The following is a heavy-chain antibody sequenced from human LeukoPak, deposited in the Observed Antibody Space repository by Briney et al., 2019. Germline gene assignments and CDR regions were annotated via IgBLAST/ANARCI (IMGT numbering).Heavy chain of an antibody. CDR3: ASHCGGDCYSDAFDI. D-gene: IGHD2-21*02. J-gene: IGHJ3*02. Sequence: PSETLSLTCTVSGGSISSYYWSWIRQPPGKGLEWIGYIYYSGSTNYNPSLKSRVTISVDTSKNQFSLKLSSVTAADTAVYYCASHCGGDCYSDAFDIWGQGTMVTVSS. V-gene: IGHV4-59*01. CDR1: GGSISSYY. CDR2: IYYSGST.